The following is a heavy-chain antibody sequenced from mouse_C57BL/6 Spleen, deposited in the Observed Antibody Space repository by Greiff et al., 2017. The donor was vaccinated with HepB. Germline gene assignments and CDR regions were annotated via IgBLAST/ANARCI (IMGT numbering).Heavy chain of an antibody. CDR3: ARDYKEYAMDY. CDR2: IYPGDGDT. J-gene: IGHJ4*01. V-gene: IGHV1-80*01. CDR1: GYAFSSYW. Sequence: QVQLKESGAELVKPGASVKISCKASGYAFSSYWMNWVKQRPGKGLEWIGQIYPGDGDTNYNGKFKGKATLTADKSSSTAYMQLSSLTSEDSAVYFCARDYKEYAMDYWGQGTSVTVSS. D-gene: IGHD2-12*01.